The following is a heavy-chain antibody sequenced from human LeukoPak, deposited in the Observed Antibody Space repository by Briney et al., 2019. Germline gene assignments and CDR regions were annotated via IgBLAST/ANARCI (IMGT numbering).Heavy chain of an antibody. V-gene: IGHV4-30-2*03. CDR1: GGSISSGGYY. J-gene: IGHJ6*02. CDR3: ARQEGSGYDWVSGYAYYYYYGMDV. D-gene: IGHD5-12*01. CDR2: IYYSGST. Sequence: SQTLSLTCTVSGGSISSGGYYWSWIRQHPGKGLEWIGSIYYSGSTYYNPSLKSRVTISVDTSKNQFSLKLSSVTAADTAVYYCARQEGSGYDWVSGYAYYYYYGMDVWGQGTTVTVSS.